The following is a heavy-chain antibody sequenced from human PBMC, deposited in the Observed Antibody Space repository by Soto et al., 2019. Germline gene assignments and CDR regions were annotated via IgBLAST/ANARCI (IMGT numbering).Heavy chain of an antibody. J-gene: IGHJ4*02. V-gene: IGHV3-30*18. CDR2: ISYDGSNK. D-gene: IGHD2-15*01. CDR1: GFTFSSYG. Sequence: QVQLVESGGGVVQPGRSLRLSCAASGFTFSSYGMHWVRQAPGKGLEWVAVISYDGSNKYYADSVKGRFTISRDNSKNTLYLQMNSLRAEDTAVYYCAKDPLRYCSGGSCYRVDYWGQGTLVTDSS. CDR3: AKDPLRYCSGGSCYRVDY.